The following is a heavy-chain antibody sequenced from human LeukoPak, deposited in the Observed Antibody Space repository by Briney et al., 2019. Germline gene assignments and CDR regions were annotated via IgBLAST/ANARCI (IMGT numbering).Heavy chain of an antibody. D-gene: IGHD6-19*01. CDR3: ATSSGWYPKYFDY. Sequence: GGSLRLSCAASGFTFNTYPMSWVRQAPGKGLEWVSVIGGSGGDTYYADSVKGRFTISRDNSKNTLYLQMKSLRAEDTAVYYCATSSGWYPKYFDYWGQGTLVTVSS. J-gene: IGHJ4*02. V-gene: IGHV3-23*01. CDR1: GFTFNTYP. CDR2: IGGSGGDT.